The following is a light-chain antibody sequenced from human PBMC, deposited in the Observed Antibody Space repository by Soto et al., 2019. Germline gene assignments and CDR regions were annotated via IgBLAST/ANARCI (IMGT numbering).Light chain of an antibody. CDR1: QGISNY. V-gene: IGKV1-27*01. Sequence: DIQMTQSPSSLSAYLGDRVTITCRASQGISNYLAWYQQKPGRLPKLLLFGASTVQSGVPARFSGSGSGTLFTLTINGLLPEDVATYYCQKYDRAPFTFGPGTKVDFK. CDR2: GAS. CDR3: QKYDRAPFT. J-gene: IGKJ3*01.